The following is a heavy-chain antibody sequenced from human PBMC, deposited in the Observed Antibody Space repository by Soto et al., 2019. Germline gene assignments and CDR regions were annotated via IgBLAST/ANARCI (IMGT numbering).Heavy chain of an antibody. Sequence: QVQLVQSGAEVKKPGASVKVSCKASGYTFTGYTITWVRQAPGQGLEWMGWINPYNSNTNYAQKFQDRVTMTTDTSTSTAYMELRSLRSDDTAVYYCARVDAYNQPNFGYWGQGTLVTVSS. CDR1: GYTFTGYT. CDR2: INPYNSNT. J-gene: IGHJ4*02. CDR3: ARVDAYNQPNFGY. D-gene: IGHD1-1*01. V-gene: IGHV1-18*01.